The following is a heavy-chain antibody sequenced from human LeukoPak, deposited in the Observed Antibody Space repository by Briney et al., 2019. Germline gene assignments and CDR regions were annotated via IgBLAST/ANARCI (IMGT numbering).Heavy chain of an antibody. CDR2: INHSGST. J-gene: IGHJ5*02. D-gene: IGHD6-6*01. Sequence: EXLSLTXXXYGGSFSXYYWSWIRQPPGKGLEWIGEINHSGSTNYNPSLKSRVTISVDTSKNQFSLKLSSVTAADTAVYYCARGRTAARPNWFDPWGQGTLVTVSS. V-gene: IGHV4-34*01. CDR1: GGSFSXYY. CDR3: ARGRTAARPNWFDP.